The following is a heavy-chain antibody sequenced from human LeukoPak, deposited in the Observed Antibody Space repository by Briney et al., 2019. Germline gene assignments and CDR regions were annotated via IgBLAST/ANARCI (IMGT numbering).Heavy chain of an antibody. CDR1: GGSISSYY. D-gene: IGHD6-19*01. Sequence: SETLSLTCTVSGGSISSYYWSWIRQPAGKGLEWIGRIYTSGSTNYNPSLKSRVTMSVDTSKNQFSLKLSSVTAADTAVYYCARVGSIAVAGTLHYHFDYWGQGTLVTVSS. J-gene: IGHJ4*02. CDR2: IYTSGST. CDR3: ARVGSIAVAGTLHYHFDY. V-gene: IGHV4-4*07.